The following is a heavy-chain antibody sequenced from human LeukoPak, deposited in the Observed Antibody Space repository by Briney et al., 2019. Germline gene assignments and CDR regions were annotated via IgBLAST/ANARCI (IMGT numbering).Heavy chain of an antibody. J-gene: IGHJ6*02. V-gene: IGHV3-66*01. CDR3: ARWGSGDYDYYYGMDV. Sequence: GGSLRLSCAASGFTFSSYAMSWVRQAPGKGLEWVSVLYSGGSTYYADSVKGRFTSSRDNSKNTLYLQMNSLRAEDTAVYYCARWGSGDYDYYYGMDVWGQGTTVTVSS. CDR2: LYSGGST. CDR1: GFTFSSYA. D-gene: IGHD4-17*01.